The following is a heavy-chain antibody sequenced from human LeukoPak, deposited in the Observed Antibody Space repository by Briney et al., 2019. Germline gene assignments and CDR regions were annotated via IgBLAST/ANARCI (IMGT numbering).Heavy chain of an antibody. CDR3: VKGKLDSSGYYYYFDY. CDR1: GFTFSSYA. D-gene: IGHD3-22*01. CDR2: ISSNGGST. V-gene: IGHV3-64D*06. Sequence: GGSLRLSCSASGFTFSSYAMHWVRHAPGKGLEYVSAISSNGGSTYYADSVKGRFTISRDNSKNTLYLQMSSLRAEDTAVYYCVKGKLDSSGYYYYFDYWGQGTLVTVSS. J-gene: IGHJ4*02.